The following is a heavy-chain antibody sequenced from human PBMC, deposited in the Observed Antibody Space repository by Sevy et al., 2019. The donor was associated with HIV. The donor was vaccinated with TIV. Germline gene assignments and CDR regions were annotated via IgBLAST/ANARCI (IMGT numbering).Heavy chain of an antibody. V-gene: IGHV1-24*01. Sequence: ASVKVSCKVSGSALTELAMHWVRQAPGKGLEWMATFDPEDGETFYAQKFQGRVTMTEDTSTDTAYLELVSLRSEDTAVYYCATTKDYYEGSGYPFDGWGQGTLSPSPQ. D-gene: IGHD3-22*01. J-gene: IGHJ4*02. CDR1: GSALTELA. CDR2: FDPEDGET. CDR3: ATTKDYYEGSGYPFDG.